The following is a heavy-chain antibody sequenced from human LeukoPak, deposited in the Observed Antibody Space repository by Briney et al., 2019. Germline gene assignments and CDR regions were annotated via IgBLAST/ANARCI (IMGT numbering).Heavy chain of an antibody. D-gene: IGHD5-24*01. V-gene: IGHV4-38-2*02. CDR1: GYSISSGYY. CDR2: IYHSGST. J-gene: IGHJ4*02. CDR3: ARFEYGYSADY. Sequence: SETLSLTCTVSGYSISSGYYWGWIRQPPGKGLEWIGSIYHSGSTYYNPSLKSRVTISVDTSKNQFSLKLSSVTAADTAVYYCARFEYGYSADYWGQGTLVAVSS.